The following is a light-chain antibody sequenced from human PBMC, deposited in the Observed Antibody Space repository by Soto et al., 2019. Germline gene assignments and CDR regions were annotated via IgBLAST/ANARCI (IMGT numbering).Light chain of an antibody. CDR1: SSNIGSNY. J-gene: IGLJ3*02. CDR3: AAWDVSLSGWV. V-gene: IGLV1-47*02. Sequence: QSVLTQPPSASGTPGQRVTISCSGSSSNIGSNYVYWYQQLPGTAPKLLIYSSNQRPSGVPDRFSGSKSGTSASLAISGLRSEDEAAYYCAAWDVSLSGWVFGGGTKLTVL. CDR2: SSN.